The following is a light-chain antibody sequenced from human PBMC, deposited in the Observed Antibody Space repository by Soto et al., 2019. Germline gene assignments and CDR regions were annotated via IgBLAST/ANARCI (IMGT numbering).Light chain of an antibody. Sequence: QSALTQPPSVSGSPGQSVTISCTGTSSDVGSYNLVSWYQQPPGTAPKLMIYEVSNRPSGVPDRFSGSKSGNTASLTISGLQAEDEADYYSSSYTSSSTLVFGGGTKLTVL. CDR2: EVS. CDR3: SSYTSSSTLV. CDR1: SSDVGSYNL. J-gene: IGLJ2*01. V-gene: IGLV2-18*02.